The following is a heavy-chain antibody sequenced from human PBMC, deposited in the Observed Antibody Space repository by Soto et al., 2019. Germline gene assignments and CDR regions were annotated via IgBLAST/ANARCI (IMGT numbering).Heavy chain of an antibody. CDR3: VRDSHGEY. Sequence: EVQLVESGGGLVQPGGSLRLSCAGSGFTFSNYWMHWVRQAPGKGLEWVSRIDHDCPTDYADSVRGRFTISRDNAENTLYLQMNSLRPEDTAVYYCVRDSHGEYWGQGTLVPVSS. V-gene: IGHV3-74*01. CDR1: GFTFSNYW. CDR2: IDHDCPT. J-gene: IGHJ4*02.